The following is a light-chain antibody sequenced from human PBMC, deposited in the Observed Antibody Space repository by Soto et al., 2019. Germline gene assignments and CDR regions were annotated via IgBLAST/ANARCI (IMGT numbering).Light chain of an antibody. J-gene: IGKJ1*01. Sequence: IVLTQYPGTLSVSPGERATLSCRAGQNVSSNYLAWYQQKPGQAPRLLICCASSRATGIPDRFSGSGSGTDFTLTISRLEPEDFAVYYCQQYGSSPRTFGQGTKVDI. CDR2: CAS. CDR1: QNVSSNY. CDR3: QQYGSSPRT. V-gene: IGKV3-20*01.